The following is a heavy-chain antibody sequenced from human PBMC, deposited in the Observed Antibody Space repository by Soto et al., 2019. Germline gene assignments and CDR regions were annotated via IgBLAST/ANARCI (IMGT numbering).Heavy chain of an antibody. J-gene: IGHJ6*02. Sequence: ASVKVSCKASGYTFTGYYMHWVRQAPGQGLEWMGWINPNSGGTNYAQKFQGRVTMTRDTSISTAYMELSRLRSDDTAVYYCARGGFDSTYYYGMDVWGQGTTVTVSS. CDR2: INPNSGGT. CDR3: ARGGFDSTYYYGMDV. CDR1: GYTFTGYY. V-gene: IGHV1-2*02. D-gene: IGHD3-9*01.